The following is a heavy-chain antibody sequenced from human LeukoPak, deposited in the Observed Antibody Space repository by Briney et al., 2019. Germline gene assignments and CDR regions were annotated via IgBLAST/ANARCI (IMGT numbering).Heavy chain of an antibody. Sequence: PSETLSLTCTVSGGSISSYYWSWIRQPPGKGLERIGYIYYSGSTNYNPSLKSRVTISVDTSKNQFSLKLSSVTAADTAVYYCARAAQQLVRFDYWGQGTLVTVSS. V-gene: IGHV4-59*01. D-gene: IGHD6-13*01. CDR3: ARAAQQLVRFDY. CDR2: IYYSGST. J-gene: IGHJ4*02. CDR1: GGSISSYY.